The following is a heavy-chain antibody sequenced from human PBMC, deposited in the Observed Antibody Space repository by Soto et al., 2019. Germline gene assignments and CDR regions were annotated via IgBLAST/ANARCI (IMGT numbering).Heavy chain of an antibody. V-gene: IGHV3-30-3*01. Sequence: GSLRLSCAASGFTFSSYAMHWVRQAPGKGLEWVAVISYDGSNKYYADSVKGRFTISRDNSKNTLYLQMNSLRAEDTAVYYCARDSLSIVATIVGMDVWGQGTTVTVSS. D-gene: IGHD5-12*01. J-gene: IGHJ6*02. CDR1: GFTFSSYA. CDR3: ARDSLSIVATIVGMDV. CDR2: ISYDGSNK.